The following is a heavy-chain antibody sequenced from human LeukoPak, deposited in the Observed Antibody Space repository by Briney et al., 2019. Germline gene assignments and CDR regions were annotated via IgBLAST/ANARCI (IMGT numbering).Heavy chain of an antibody. D-gene: IGHD3-16*01. J-gene: IGHJ4*02. V-gene: IGHV3-11*01. CDR3: AREHWAAPDH. CDR1: GFTFGVYY. CDR2: ISPTGDII. Sequence: PGGSLRLSSAASGFTFGVYYMTWIRQAPGRGLEPLSFISPTGDIIKYVDSVKGRFTISRDNARSSMYLEMNSLRAEDTAVYYCAREHWAAPDHWGQGTLVTVSP.